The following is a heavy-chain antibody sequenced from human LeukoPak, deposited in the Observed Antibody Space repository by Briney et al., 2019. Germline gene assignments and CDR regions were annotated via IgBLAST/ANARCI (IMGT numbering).Heavy chain of an antibody. CDR1: GYSFTSYW. Sequence: GESLKISCKGSGYSFTSYWIGWVRQVPGKGLEWMGIIYPGDSDTRYSPSFQGQVTISADKSISTAYLQWSSLKASDTAMYYCARSLYYDYVWGSYRYIGAFDIWGQGTMVTVSS. V-gene: IGHV5-51*01. J-gene: IGHJ3*02. CDR3: ARSLYYDYVWGSYRYIGAFDI. CDR2: IYPGDSDT. D-gene: IGHD3-16*02.